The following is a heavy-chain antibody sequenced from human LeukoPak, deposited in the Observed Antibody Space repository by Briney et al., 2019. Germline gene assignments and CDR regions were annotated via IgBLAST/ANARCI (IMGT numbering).Heavy chain of an antibody. J-gene: IGHJ4*02. CDR1: GYTFTGYY. D-gene: IGHD3-9*01. CDR3: ATAPIGEYYDILTGSY. Sequence: ASVKVSCKASGYTFTGYYMHWVRQAPGKGLEWMGGFDPEDGEAIYAQKFQGRVTMTEDTSTDTAYMELSSLRSEDTAVYYCATAPIGEYYDILTGSYWGQGTLVTVSS. CDR2: FDPEDGEA. V-gene: IGHV1-24*01.